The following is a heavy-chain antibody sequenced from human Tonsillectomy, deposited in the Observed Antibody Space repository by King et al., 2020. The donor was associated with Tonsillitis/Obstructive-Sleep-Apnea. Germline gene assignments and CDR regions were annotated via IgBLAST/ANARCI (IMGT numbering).Heavy chain of an antibody. D-gene: IGHD6-19*01. Sequence: VQLVESGGGLVQPGGSLRLSYAASGFAFNNYWMHWVRQAPGKGLVWVSRINGDGSSTSYADSVKGRFTISRDNARNTLYLQMNSLRAEDTAVYYCAKPFGSGWYFFNYWGQGTLVTVSS. J-gene: IGHJ4*02. CDR3: AKPFGSGWYFFNY. V-gene: IGHV3-74*01. CDR2: INGDGSST. CDR1: GFAFNNYW.